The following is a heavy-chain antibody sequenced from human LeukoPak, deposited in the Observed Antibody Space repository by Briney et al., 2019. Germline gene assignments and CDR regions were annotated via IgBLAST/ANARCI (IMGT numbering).Heavy chain of an antibody. J-gene: IGHJ3*02. CDR2: IYYSGCT. CDR1: RGSISSYY. Sequence: SETLSLTCTLSRGSISSYYWSWIRQPPGKGLEWIGYIYYSGCTNYNPSLKSRVTISVDTSKNQFSLKLSSVTAADTAVYYCARDLYSSSWYRAFDIWGQGTMVTVSS. CDR3: ARDLYSSSWYRAFDI. D-gene: IGHD6-13*01. V-gene: IGHV4-59*01.